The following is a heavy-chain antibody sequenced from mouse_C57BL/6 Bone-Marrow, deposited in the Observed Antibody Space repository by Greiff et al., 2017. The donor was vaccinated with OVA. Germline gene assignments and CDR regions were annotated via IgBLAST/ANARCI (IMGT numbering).Heavy chain of an antibody. V-gene: IGHV1-63*01. CDR1: GYTFTNYW. D-gene: IGHD5-1*01. Sequence: VQLQQSGAELVRPGTSVKLSCKASGYTFTNYWIGWAKQRPGHGLEWIGDIYPGGGYTTYTEKFQGTATLTADTSSNTAYMQFSILTSEDSAIYYFGTGTWLYFAYWGQGTLVTVSA. CDR3: GTGTWLYFAY. CDR2: IYPGGGYT. J-gene: IGHJ3*01.